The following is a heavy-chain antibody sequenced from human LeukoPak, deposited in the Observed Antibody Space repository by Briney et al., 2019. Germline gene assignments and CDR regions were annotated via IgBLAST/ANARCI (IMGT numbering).Heavy chain of an antibody. CDR3: AKDLWFGELLYGLDY. D-gene: IGHD3-10*01. V-gene: IGHV3-23*01. CDR2: ISGSGGGT. CDR1: GFTFSSYA. Sequence: GGSLRLSCAASGFTFSSYAMSWVRQAPGKGLEWVSAISGSGGGTYYADSVKGRFTISRDNSKNTLYLQMNSLRAEDTAVYYCAKDLWFGELLYGLDYWGQGTLVTVSS. J-gene: IGHJ4*02.